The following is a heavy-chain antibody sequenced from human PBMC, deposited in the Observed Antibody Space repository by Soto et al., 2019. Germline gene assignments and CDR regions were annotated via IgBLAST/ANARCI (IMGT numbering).Heavy chain of an antibody. CDR1: GGSISSYY. J-gene: IGHJ5*02. Sequence: KPSETLSLTCTVSGGSISSYYWSWIRQPPGKGLEWIGYIYYSGSTNYNPSLKSRVTISVDTSKNQFSLKLSSVTAADTAVYYCALRRDGYKRWFDPWGQGTLVTVSS. D-gene: IGHD5-12*01. V-gene: IGHV4-59*01. CDR3: ALRRDGYKRWFDP. CDR2: IYYSGST.